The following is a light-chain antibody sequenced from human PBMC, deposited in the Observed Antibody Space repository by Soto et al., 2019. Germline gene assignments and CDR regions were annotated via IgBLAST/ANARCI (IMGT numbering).Light chain of an antibody. CDR2: DAS. J-gene: IGKJ4*01. Sequence: EIVLTQSPATLSLSAGERATLSCRASQSVSGYLAWYQQTPGQAPRLLIYDASKRATGIPARFSGSGSGTDFTLTISSLEPEDFAVYYCQQRSNWPLTFGGGTKVEIK. CDR1: QSVSGY. V-gene: IGKV3-11*01. CDR3: QQRSNWPLT.